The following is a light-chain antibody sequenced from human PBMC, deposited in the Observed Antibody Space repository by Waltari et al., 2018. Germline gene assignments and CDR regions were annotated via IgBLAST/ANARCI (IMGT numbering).Light chain of an antibody. Sequence: PRSVSGSPGQSVAISCTSSQRLLKSDGATHLFWYLQRPGQTPQLLIYRVSNRFSGVPGRLSGSGSGTDFTLRISRMEAEDVGVYYCVQSLELPYTFGQGTKLEI. CDR2: RVS. V-gene: IGKV2D-29*01. J-gene: IGKJ2*01. CDR1: QRLLKSDGATH. CDR3: VQSLELPYT.